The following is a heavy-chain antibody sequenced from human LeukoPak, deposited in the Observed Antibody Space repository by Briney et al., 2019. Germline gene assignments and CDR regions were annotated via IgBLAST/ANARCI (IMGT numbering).Heavy chain of an antibody. D-gene: IGHD3-10*01. CDR3: ARSYYYGSGFNHRGGNHGFDY. V-gene: IGHV4-61*02. Sequence: PSETLSLTCTVSGGSISSGSYYWSWIRQPAGKGLEWIGRIYTSGSTNYNPSLKSRVTISVDTSKNQFSLKLSSVTAADTAVYYCARSYYYGSGFNHRGGNHGFDYWGQGTLVTVSS. J-gene: IGHJ4*02. CDR1: GGSISSGSYY. CDR2: IYTSGST.